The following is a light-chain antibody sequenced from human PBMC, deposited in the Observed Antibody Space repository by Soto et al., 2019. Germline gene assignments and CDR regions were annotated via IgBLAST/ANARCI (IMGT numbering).Light chain of an antibody. V-gene: IGKV2-28*01. CDR3: MQPLENFRT. CDR1: ARLLHKNGYNY. J-gene: IGKJ1*01. Sequence: IVITHSPLSLSVTPGEAASISCMSSARLLHKNGYNYVDWYMQKPGQSPQLLIYLGSNRASGVPDRFSGSGSDTYFTLEISRVEADDVGVYYCMQPLENFRTFGQGTKVDIK. CDR2: LGS.